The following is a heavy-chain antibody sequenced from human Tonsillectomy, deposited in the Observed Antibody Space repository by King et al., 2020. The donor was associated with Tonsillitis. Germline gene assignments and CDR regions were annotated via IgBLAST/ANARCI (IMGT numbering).Heavy chain of an antibody. V-gene: IGHV3-53*01. Sequence: VQLVESGGGLIQPGGSLRLSCAASGFTVSSNYMNWVRQAPGKGLEWVSAIYSGGSTYYADSVKGRFTISRDNSKNTLYLQMNSLRAEDTAVYYCARDLYSSGLFDFWGQGTLVTVSS. CDR2: IYSGGST. D-gene: IGHD6-25*01. J-gene: IGHJ4*02. CDR1: GFTVSSNY. CDR3: ARDLYSSGLFDF.